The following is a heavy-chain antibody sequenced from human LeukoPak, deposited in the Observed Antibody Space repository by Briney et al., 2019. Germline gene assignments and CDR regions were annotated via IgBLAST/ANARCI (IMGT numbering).Heavy chain of an antibody. V-gene: IGHV4-59*01. D-gene: IGHD3-10*01. J-gene: IGHJ6*03. CDR3: ARHASGAQAYHMDV. CDR2: IHYSGST. Sequence: SETLSLTCTASGGSITNYYWTWIRQPPGKGLGWIGYIHYSGSTSNNPSLKSRVTMSVDTSKNQFSLKLNSVTAADTAVYYCARHASGAQAYHMDVWGKGTTVTISS. CDR1: GGSITNYY.